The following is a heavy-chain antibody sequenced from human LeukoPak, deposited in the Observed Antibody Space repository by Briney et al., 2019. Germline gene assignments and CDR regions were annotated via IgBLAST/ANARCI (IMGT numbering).Heavy chain of an antibody. CDR3: ARSTVTTIGWFDP. CDR1: GGSISSYY. V-gene: IGHV4-59*01. CDR2: IYYSGST. J-gene: IGHJ5*02. Sequence: SETLSLTCTVSGGSISSYYWSWIRQPPGKGLEWIGYIYYSGSTNYNPSLKSRVTISVDTSKNQFSLKLSSVTAADTAVYYCARSTVTTIGWFDPWGQGTLVTLSS. D-gene: IGHD4-17*01.